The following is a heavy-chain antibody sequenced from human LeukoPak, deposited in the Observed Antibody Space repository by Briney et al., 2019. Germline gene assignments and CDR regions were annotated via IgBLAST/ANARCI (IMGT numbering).Heavy chain of an antibody. Sequence: ASVKVSCKASGYTFTNYYMHWVRQAPGQGLEWMGIINPSGGSTSYAQKFQGRVTMTRDMSTSTVYMELSSLRSEDTAVYYCAGIGDGYYDFWSGYTDYWGQGTLVTVSS. CDR2: INPSGGST. CDR1: GYTFTNYY. CDR3: AGIGDGYYDFWSGYTDY. V-gene: IGHV1-46*01. J-gene: IGHJ4*02. D-gene: IGHD3-3*01.